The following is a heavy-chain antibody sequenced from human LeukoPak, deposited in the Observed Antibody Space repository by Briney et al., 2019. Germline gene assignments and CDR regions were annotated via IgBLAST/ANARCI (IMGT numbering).Heavy chain of an antibody. J-gene: IGHJ3*02. Sequence: TSETLSLTCNVSGGSISSGDYYWTWIRQAPERGLEWIGYISYSGSTYYNPSLKSRVMISVDKFKNQFSLKLSSVTAADTAVYYCASANVVVVAEDAFDIWGQGTMVTVSS. CDR3: ASANVVVVAEDAFDI. CDR1: GGSISSGDYY. V-gene: IGHV4-30-4*01. CDR2: ISYSGST. D-gene: IGHD2-15*01.